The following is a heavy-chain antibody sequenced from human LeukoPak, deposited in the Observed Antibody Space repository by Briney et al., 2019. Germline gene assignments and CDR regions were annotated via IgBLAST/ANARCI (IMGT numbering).Heavy chain of an antibody. Sequence: GASVKVSCKASGYTFTSYDINWVRQATGQGLEWMGWMNPNSGITGYAQKFQGRVTMTRNTSISTAYMELSSLRSEDTAVYYCALDCTNGVCYNYWGQGTLVTVSS. CDR2: MNPNSGIT. V-gene: IGHV1-8*01. CDR1: GYTFTSYD. CDR3: ALDCTNGVCYNY. J-gene: IGHJ4*02. D-gene: IGHD2-8*01.